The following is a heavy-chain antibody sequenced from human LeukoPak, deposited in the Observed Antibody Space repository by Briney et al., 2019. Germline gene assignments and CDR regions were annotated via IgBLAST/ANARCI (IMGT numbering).Heavy chain of an antibody. CDR3: ARHSHFAY. CDR1: GGSISSSSYY. CDR2: IYYSGST. Sequence: KSSETLSLTCTVSGGSISSSSYYRGWIRQPPGKGLEWIGSIYYSGSTYYNPSLKSRVTISVDTSKNQFSLKLSSVTAADTAVYYCARHSHFAYWGRGTLVTVSS. J-gene: IGHJ4*02. V-gene: IGHV4-39*01.